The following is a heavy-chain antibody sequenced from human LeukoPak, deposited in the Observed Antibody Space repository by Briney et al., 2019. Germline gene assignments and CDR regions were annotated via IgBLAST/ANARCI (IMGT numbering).Heavy chain of an antibody. J-gene: IGHJ6*03. CDR2: INPNSGGT. Sequence: ASVKVSCKASGYTFTGYYMHWVRQAPGQGLEWMGWINPNSGGTNYAQKFQGRVTMTRDTSISTAYMELSRLRSDDTAVYCCARVIGGSSTSAYYYYMDVWGKGTTVTVSS. V-gene: IGHV1-2*02. CDR1: GYTFTGYY. CDR3: ARVIGGSSTSAYYYYMDV. D-gene: IGHD2-2*01.